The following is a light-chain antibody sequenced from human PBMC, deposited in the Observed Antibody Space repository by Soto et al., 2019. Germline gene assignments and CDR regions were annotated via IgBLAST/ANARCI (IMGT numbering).Light chain of an antibody. Sequence: IQLPQSPSSLSASVGASVTITCRASQGISSYLAWYQQKPGKAPKLLIYAASTLQSGVPSRFSGSGSGTDFTLTISSLQPDDFATYYCQQYYSYWTVGQGNKVDIK. V-gene: IGKV1-9*01. CDR1: QGISSY. CDR2: AAS. J-gene: IGKJ1*01. CDR3: QQYYSYWT.